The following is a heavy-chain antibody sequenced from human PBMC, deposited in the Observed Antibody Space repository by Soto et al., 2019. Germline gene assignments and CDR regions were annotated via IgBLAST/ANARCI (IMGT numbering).Heavy chain of an antibody. CDR1: GFSLITSGMC. V-gene: IGHV2-70*11. J-gene: IGHJ6*02. CDR2: IDWDDDK. D-gene: IGHD3-9*01. Sequence: SGPTLVNPTQTLTLTCTFSGFSLITSGMCVSWIRQPPGKALEWLARIDWDDDKYYSTSLKTRLTISKDTSKNQVVLTMTNMDPVDTATYYCARTPGGYDILTGYYYYYGMDVWGQGTTITVSS. CDR3: ARTPGGYDILTGYYYYYGMDV.